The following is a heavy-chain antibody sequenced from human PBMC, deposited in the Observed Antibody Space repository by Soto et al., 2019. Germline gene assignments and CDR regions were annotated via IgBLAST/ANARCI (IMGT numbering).Heavy chain of an antibody. Sequence: QVQLVESGGGVVQPGRSLRLSCAASGFTFSSYGMHWVRQTPGKGLEWVAIISSDGSNQHYADSVKGRFTISRDDSKSTLFLQMNSLRAEDTALSYGATDTPPRWSFCYSGQGTLVTVSS. CDR2: ISSDGSNQ. V-gene: IGHV3-30*03. D-gene: IGHD1-26*01. CDR1: GFTFSSYG. CDR3: ATDTPPRWSFCY. J-gene: IGHJ4*02.